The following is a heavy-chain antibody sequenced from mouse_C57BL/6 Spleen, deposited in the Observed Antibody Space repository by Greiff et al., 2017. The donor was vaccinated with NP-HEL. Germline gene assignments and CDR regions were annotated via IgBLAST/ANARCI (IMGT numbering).Heavy chain of an antibody. J-gene: IGHJ4*01. V-gene: IGHV1-22*01. CDR2: INPNNGGT. CDR3: ARSLYAMDY. Sequence: EVKLMESGPELVKPGASVKMSCKASGYTFTDYNMHWVKQSHGKSLEWIGYINPNNGGTSYNQKFKGKATLTVNKSSSTAYMELRSLTSEDSAVYYCARSLYAMDYWGQGTSVTVSS. CDR1: GYTFTDYN.